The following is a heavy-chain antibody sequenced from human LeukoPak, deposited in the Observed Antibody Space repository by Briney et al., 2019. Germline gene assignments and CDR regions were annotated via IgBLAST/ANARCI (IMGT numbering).Heavy chain of an antibody. D-gene: IGHD6-13*01. CDR1: GGSISSYY. Sequence: SETLSLTCTVSGGSISSYYWSWIRQPPGKGLEWIGYICYSGSTNYNPSRKSRVTISVDPSKNQFSLKLSSVTAADTAVYYCARSAIAAAGSIWYFDLWGRGTLVTVSS. CDR3: ARSAIAAAGSIWYFDL. J-gene: IGHJ2*01. CDR2: ICYSGST. V-gene: IGHV4-59*01.